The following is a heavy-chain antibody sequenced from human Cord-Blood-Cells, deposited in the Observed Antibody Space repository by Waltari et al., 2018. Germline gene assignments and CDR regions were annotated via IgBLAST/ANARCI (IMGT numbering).Heavy chain of an antibody. CDR3: ASGVFFGVVTYNWFDP. CDR2: ITPIFGTA. V-gene: IGHV1-69*01. Sequence: QVQLVQSGAEVKKPGSSVKVSCKASGGTFSSYAISWVRQAPGQGLEWMGGITPIFGTANYAQKFQGRVTITADESTSTAYMELSSLRSEDTAVYYCASGVFFGVVTYNWFDPWGQGTLVTVSS. D-gene: IGHD3-3*01. J-gene: IGHJ5*02. CDR1: GGTFSSYA.